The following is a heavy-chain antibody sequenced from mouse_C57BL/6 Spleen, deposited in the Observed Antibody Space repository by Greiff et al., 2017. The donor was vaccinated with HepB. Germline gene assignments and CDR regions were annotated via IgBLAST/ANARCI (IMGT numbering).Heavy chain of an antibody. Sequence: VQLQQPGAELVKPGASVKMSCKASGYTFTSYWITWVKQRPGQGLEWIGDIYPGSGSTNYNEKFKSKATLTVDTSSSTAYMQLSSLTSEDSAVYYCARQFITTGGYAMDYWGQGTSVTVSS. CDR1: GYTFTSYW. D-gene: IGHD1-1*01. J-gene: IGHJ4*01. V-gene: IGHV1-55*01. CDR3: ARQFITTGGYAMDY. CDR2: IYPGSGST.